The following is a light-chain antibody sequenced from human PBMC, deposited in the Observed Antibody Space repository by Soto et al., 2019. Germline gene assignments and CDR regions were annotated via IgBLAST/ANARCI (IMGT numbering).Light chain of an antibody. Sequence: IVITQSPATLSVSPGGRATLSCRASQSISDTLAWYQQKPGQAPRLLIYSASRGATGFPARFSGSGSGTDFTLTISSMQSEDFAVYYCQQYNNCPWTFGQGTKVDIK. CDR1: QSISDT. CDR3: QQYNNCPWT. J-gene: IGKJ1*01. CDR2: SAS. V-gene: IGKV3-15*01.